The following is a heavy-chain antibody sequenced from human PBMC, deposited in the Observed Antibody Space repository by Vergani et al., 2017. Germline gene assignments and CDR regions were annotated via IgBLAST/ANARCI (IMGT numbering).Heavy chain of an antibody. CDR2: IYYNGNT. D-gene: IGHD3-16*02. CDR1: GGSISSGDYY. V-gene: IGHV4-30-4*08. Sequence: QVQLQESGPGLVKPSQTLSRTCTVSGGSISSGDYYWSWLRQPPGKGLEWIGYIYYNGNTYYNPSLKSRVIISVDTSKNQFSLKLSSVTAADTAVYYCARERLADLSLRTFDYWGQGTLVTVSS. CDR3: ARERLADLSLRTFDY. J-gene: IGHJ4*02.